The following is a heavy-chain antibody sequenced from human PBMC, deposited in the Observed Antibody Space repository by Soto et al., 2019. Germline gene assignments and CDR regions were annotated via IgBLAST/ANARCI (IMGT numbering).Heavy chain of an antibody. CDR1: GYTFTSYA. Sequence: QVQLVQSGAEVKKPWASVKVSCKASGYTFTSYAMHWVRQAPGQRLEWMGWINAGNGNTKYSQKFQGRVTITRDTAASTAYMELSSLRSEDTAVYYCAFGEVYDAFDIWGQGTMVTVSS. J-gene: IGHJ3*02. CDR3: AFGEVYDAFDI. V-gene: IGHV1-3*01. D-gene: IGHD3-10*01. CDR2: INAGNGNT.